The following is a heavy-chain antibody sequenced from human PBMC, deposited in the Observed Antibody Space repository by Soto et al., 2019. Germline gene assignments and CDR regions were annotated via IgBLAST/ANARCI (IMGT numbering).Heavy chain of an antibody. CDR2: IERDDDDK. J-gene: IGHJ6*04. CDR1: GFSLTSPGMC. Sequence: SGPTLVNPTETLTLTCTFSGFSLTSPGMCVSWIRQPPGKALEWLALIERDDDDKYYSTSLKTRLTISKDTRKNQVVLTMANRDPADTGTYYCARSIRGPRRFNGMDVWGKGTTVTVPS. V-gene: IGHV2-70*13. CDR3: ARSIRGPRRFNGMDV. D-gene: IGHD1-20*01.